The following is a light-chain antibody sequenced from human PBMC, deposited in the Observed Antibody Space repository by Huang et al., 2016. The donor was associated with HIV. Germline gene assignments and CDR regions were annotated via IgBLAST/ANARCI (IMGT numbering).Light chain of an antibody. CDR1: QSLRHRNGLNY. CDR3: MEALQAPYT. CDR2: LAS. V-gene: IGKV2-28*01. J-gene: IGKJ2*01. Sequence: DAVMTQSPLSLPVPPGEPASISCRSSQSLRHRNGLNYLDWYLQKPGQSPQLLIHLASSRASGVPDRFSGGGSGTDFSLNISRVEAEDAGIYYCMEALQAPYTFGQGTKLEI.